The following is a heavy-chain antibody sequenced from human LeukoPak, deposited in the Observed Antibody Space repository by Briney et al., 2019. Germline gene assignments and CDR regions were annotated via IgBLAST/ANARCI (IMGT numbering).Heavy chain of an antibody. Sequence: GGSLRLSCAASGFTVSSNYMNWVRQAPGKGLEWVSFIHRDDKTYYADSVKGRFTMSRDSSKNTLYLQMNSLGADDTAVYYCAREVISTPSYFDYWGQGILVTVSS. D-gene: IGHD2-2*01. CDR2: IHRDDKT. V-gene: IGHV3-53*01. CDR3: AREVISTPSYFDY. CDR1: GFTVSSNY. J-gene: IGHJ4*02.